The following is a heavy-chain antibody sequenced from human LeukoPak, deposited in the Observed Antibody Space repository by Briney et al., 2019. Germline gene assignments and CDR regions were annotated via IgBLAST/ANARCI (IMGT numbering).Heavy chain of an antibody. J-gene: IGHJ6*02. Sequence: ASVKVSCKASGYTFTSYAMNWVRQAPGQGLEWMGWINTNTGNPTYAQGFTGRFVFSLDTSVSAAYLQISSLKAEDTAVYYCARVEIDIVATIYYYYYYGMDVWGQGTTVTVSS. CDR1: GYTFTSYA. CDR3: ARVEIDIVATIYYYYYYGMDV. V-gene: IGHV7-4-1*02. D-gene: IGHD5-12*01. CDR2: INTNTGNP.